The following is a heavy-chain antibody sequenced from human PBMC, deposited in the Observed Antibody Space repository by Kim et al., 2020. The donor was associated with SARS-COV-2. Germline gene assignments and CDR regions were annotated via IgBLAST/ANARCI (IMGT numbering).Heavy chain of an antibody. D-gene: IGHD2-15*01. V-gene: IGHV3-30-3*01. Sequence: GGSLRLSCAASGFTFSSYAMHWVRQAPGKGLEWVAVISYDGSNKYYADSVKGRFTISRDNSKNTLYLQMNSLRAEDTAVYYCARNRVVGKVHYYMDVWG. CDR1: GFTFSSYA. J-gene: IGHJ6*03. CDR2: ISYDGSNK. CDR3: ARNRVVGKVHYYMDV.